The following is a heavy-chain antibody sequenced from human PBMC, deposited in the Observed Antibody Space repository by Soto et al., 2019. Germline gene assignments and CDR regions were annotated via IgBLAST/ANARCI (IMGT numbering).Heavy chain of an antibody. V-gene: IGHV3-33*01. D-gene: IGHD2-2*01. CDR3: ARESGCSSTSCYYYYYGMDC. CDR1: GFTFSSYG. J-gene: IGHJ6*02. CDR2: IWYDGSNK. Sequence: QVQLVESGGGVVQPGRSLRLSCAASGFTFSSYGMHWVRQAPGKGLEWVAVIWYDGSNKYYADSVKGRFTISRDNSKNTLYLQRNSVRAEDKAVYYCARESGCSSTSCYYYYYGMDCWGQGTTVTVSS.